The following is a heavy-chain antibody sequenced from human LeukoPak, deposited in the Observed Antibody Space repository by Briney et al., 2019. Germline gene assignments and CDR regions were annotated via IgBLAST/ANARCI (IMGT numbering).Heavy chain of an antibody. V-gene: IGHV3-74*01. CDR1: GFTFSSYW. D-gene: IGHD6-19*01. CDR2: IHSDGSIT. CDR3: AKHYSSGWYDAFDI. Sequence: GGSLRLSCAASGFTFSSYWMTWVRQAPGKGLEWVSRIHSDGSITSYADSVKGRFTVSRDNAKNTLYLQMNSLRADDTAVYYCAKHYSSGWYDAFDIWGQGTMVTVSS. J-gene: IGHJ3*02.